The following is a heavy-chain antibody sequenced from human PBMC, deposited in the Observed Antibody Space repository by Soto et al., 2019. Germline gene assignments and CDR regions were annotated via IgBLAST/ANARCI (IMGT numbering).Heavy chain of an antibody. D-gene: IGHD2-21*01. CDR2: ITGDGDST. V-gene: IGHV3-23*01. J-gene: IGHJ4*02. CDR3: AKHLTTYLLFPFVY. CDR1: GFTFSSYA. Sequence: DVQLLESGGILVQPGGSLRLSCTGSGFTFSSYAFSWVRRAPGKGLEWVSAITGDGDSTSYADSARGRCTISRDNSRSTLYLQMNSLSAEDTAVYYCAKHLTTYLLFPFVYWGQGTLVTVSS.